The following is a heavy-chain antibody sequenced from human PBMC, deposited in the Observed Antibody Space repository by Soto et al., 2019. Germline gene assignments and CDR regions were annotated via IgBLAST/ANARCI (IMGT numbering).Heavy chain of an antibody. Sequence: GESLKISCKGSGYSFTSYSIGSVRQMPGKGLEWMGIIYPGDSDTRYSPSFQGQVTISADKSISTAYLQWSSLKASDTAMYYCARRSYSSSWFLDVWGQGTTVTVSS. D-gene: IGHD6-13*01. CDR1: GYSFTSYS. CDR3: ARRSYSSSWFLDV. CDR2: IYPGDSDT. V-gene: IGHV5-51*01. J-gene: IGHJ6*02.